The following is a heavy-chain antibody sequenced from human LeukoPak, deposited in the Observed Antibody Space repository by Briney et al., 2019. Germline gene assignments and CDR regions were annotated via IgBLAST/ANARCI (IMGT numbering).Heavy chain of an antibody. Sequence: SETLSLICAFYGGSFSGYHWTWIRQPPGRGLDWIGEINDGGSTIYNPSLINRVTISVDMSKNQFSINLTSVTAADTGVYYCARGPHQHWPPMQYWGQGSLVTVSS. J-gene: IGHJ4*02. CDR2: INDGGST. V-gene: IGHV4-34*01. CDR3: ARGPHQHWPPMQY. CDR1: GGSFSGYH. D-gene: IGHD2-2*01.